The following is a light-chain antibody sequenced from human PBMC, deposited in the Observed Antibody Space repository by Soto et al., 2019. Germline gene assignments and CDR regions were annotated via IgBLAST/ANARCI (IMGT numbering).Light chain of an antibody. CDR2: WAS. V-gene: IGKV4-1*01. CDR3: QQYYSSPWT. Sequence: DTVMTQSPASLAVSLGERVTINCKSSRSLLYSSTNRNYLAWFQQKPGQPPKLLTYWASTRESGVPDRFTGSGSGTDFTLTISSLQAEDVAVYYCQQYYSSPWTFGQGTKVEIK. CDR1: RSLLYSSTNRNY. J-gene: IGKJ1*01.